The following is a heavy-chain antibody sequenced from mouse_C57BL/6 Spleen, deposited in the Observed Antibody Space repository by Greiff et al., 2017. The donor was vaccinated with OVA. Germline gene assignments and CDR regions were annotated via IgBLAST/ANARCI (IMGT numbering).Heavy chain of an antibody. V-gene: IGHV1-85*01. Sequence: VQRVESGPELVKPGASVKLSCKASGYTFTSYDINWVKQRPGQGLEWIGWIYPRDGSTKYNEKFKGKATLTVDTSSSTAYMELHSLTSEDSAVYFCARWGYPYYFDYWGQGTTLTVSS. CDR2: IYPRDGST. CDR1: GYTFTSYD. J-gene: IGHJ2*01. CDR3: ARWGYPYYFDY. D-gene: IGHD2-14*01.